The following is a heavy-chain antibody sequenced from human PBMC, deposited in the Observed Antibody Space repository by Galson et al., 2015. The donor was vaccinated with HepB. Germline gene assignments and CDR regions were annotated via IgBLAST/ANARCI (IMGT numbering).Heavy chain of an antibody. CDR3: ATDPYTGGWFDP. CDR2: FDPEDGET. D-gene: IGHD3-16*01. Sequence: SVKVSCKVSGYTLTELSMHWVRQAPGKGLEWMGGFDPEDGETIYAQMFQGRVTMTEDTSTDTAYMELSSLRSEDTAVYYCATDPYTGGWFDPWGQETLVTVSS. V-gene: IGHV1-24*01. J-gene: IGHJ5*02. CDR1: GYTLTELS.